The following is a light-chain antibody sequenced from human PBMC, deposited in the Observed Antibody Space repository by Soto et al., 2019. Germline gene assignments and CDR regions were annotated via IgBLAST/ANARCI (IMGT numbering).Light chain of an antibody. CDR3: QQYNSYSKT. J-gene: IGKJ1*01. V-gene: IGKV1-5*01. Sequence: DIQMNQSPSTLSASVGDRVTITCRASQSIGYWLAWYQQKPGKAPNLLIYAASSLETGVPSRFSGSGSGTEFTLSISSLQPDDSASYYCQQYNSYSKTFGQGTKVDTK. CDR1: QSIGYW. CDR2: AAS.